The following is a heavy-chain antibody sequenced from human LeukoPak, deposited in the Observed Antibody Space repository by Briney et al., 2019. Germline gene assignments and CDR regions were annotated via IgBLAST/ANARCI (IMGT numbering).Heavy chain of an antibody. CDR3: TRDRSRAEDD. Sequence: PGGSLRLSCAASGLTFCGHWMSWVRQAPGKGLEWVANINQGGSDKYYVDSVKGRFTISRDNANNLLYLQMNSLRGEDTAVYYCTRDRSRAEDDWGQGTLVTVSS. CDR1: GLTFCGHW. D-gene: IGHD1-14*01. J-gene: IGHJ4*02. V-gene: IGHV3-7*01. CDR2: INQGGSDK.